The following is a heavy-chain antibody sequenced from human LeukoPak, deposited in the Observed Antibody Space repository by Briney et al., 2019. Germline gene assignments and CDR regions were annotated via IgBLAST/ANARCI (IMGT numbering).Heavy chain of an antibody. J-gene: IGHJ4*02. CDR1: GFTFSSYA. CDR3: ARGPYPDY. Sequence: GGSLRLSCAASGFTFSSYAMHWVRQAPGKGLEWVAVISYDGSNKYYADSVKGRFTISRDNAKNLLYLQMNSLRAEDTAVYYCARGPYPDYWGQGTLVTVSS. V-gene: IGHV3-30*04. CDR2: ISYDGSNK.